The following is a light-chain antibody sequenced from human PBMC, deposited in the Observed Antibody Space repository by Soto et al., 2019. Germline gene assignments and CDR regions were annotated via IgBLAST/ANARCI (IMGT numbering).Light chain of an antibody. V-gene: IGKV1-27*01. J-gene: IGKJ1*01. CDR3: QKYNSAPWT. Sequence: DIQMTQSPSSVSASVGDRVTITCRASQGISDYLAWYQQNPGRVPKLLIYGASTLQSGVPSRFSGSGSGTEFTLTISSLQPEDVATYYCQKYNSAPWTFGQGTTVEIK. CDR1: QGISDY. CDR2: GAS.